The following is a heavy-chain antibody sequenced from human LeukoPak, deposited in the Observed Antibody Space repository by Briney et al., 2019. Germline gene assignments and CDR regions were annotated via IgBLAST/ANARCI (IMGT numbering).Heavy chain of an antibody. Sequence: PGGSLRLSCAASGFTFSSYGMHWVRQAPGKGLEWVAVISYDGSNKYYADSVKGRFTISRDNSKDTLYLQMNSLRAEDTAVYYCAKDSEGGGWYGDYWGQGTLVTVSS. V-gene: IGHV3-30*18. CDR2: ISYDGSNK. CDR1: GFTFSSYG. CDR3: AKDSEGGGWYGDY. D-gene: IGHD6-19*01. J-gene: IGHJ4*02.